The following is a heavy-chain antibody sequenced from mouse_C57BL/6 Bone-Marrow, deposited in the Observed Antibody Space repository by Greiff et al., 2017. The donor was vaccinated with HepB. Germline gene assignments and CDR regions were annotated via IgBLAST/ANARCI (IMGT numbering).Heavy chain of an antibody. CDR3: TTDFPDGYERFDV. D-gene: IGHD2-2*01. Sequence: VQLQQSGAELVRPGASVKLSCTASGFNIKDDYMHWVKQRPEQGLEWIGWIDPENGDTEYASKFQGKATITADTSSNTAYLQLSSLTSEDTAVYYCTTDFPDGYERFDVWGTGTTVTVSS. CDR2: IDPENGDT. CDR1: GFNIKDDY. J-gene: IGHJ1*03. V-gene: IGHV14-4*01.